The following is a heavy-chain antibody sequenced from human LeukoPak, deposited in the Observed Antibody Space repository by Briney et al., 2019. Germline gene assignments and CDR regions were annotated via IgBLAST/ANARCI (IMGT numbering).Heavy chain of an antibody. CDR3: STRVAKDLDWFDP. CDR2: IDPEGGET. Sequence: GASVKVSCKASGYSFSDNYIHWVQQAPGKGLEWMGRIDPEGGETIYAPRFQGRVTLTIDMSTDTAFMELSSLRSEDTATYYCSTRVAKDLDWFDPWGQGTLVTVSS. J-gene: IGHJ5*02. V-gene: IGHV1-69-2*01. CDR1: GYSFSDNY. D-gene: IGHD5-12*01.